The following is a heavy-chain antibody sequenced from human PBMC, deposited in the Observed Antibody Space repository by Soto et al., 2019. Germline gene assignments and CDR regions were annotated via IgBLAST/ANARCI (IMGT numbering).Heavy chain of an antibody. V-gene: IGHV3-23*01. CDR2: ISGSGVST. D-gene: IGHD6-19*01. CDR1: GFTFSSYG. Sequence: EVQLLESGGGLVQPGGSLRLSCAVSGFTFSSYGMSWVRQAPGKGLERVSTISGSGVSTYYADSVKGRFTISRDNSKNTLYLQMNSLRAEDTAVYYCATPPDRYRSGWYSHWGQGTLVTVSS. CDR3: ATPPDRYRSGWYSH. J-gene: IGHJ4*02.